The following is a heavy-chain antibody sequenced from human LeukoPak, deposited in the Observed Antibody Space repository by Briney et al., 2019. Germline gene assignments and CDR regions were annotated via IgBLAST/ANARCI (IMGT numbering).Heavy chain of an antibody. CDR3: ARDPVATINYFDY. J-gene: IGHJ4*02. Sequence: PGGSLRLSCAASGFTFSSCAMHWVRQAPGKGLEWVAVISYDGSNKYYADSVKGRFTISRDNPKNTLYLQMNSLRAEDTAVYYCARDPVATINYFDYWGQGTLVTVSS. CDR1: GFTFSSCA. V-gene: IGHV3-30*04. CDR2: ISYDGSNK. D-gene: IGHD5-12*01.